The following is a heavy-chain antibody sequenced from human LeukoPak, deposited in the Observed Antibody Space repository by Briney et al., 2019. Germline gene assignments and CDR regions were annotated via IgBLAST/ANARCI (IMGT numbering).Heavy chain of an antibody. D-gene: IGHD1-26*01. Sequence: SETLSLTCTVSGGSISSYYWSWIRQPPGKGLEWIGYIYYSGSTNYNPSLKSRVTISVDTSKNQFSLKLSSVTAADTAVYYCAKIPWVGATNYWGQGTLVTVSS. CDR1: GGSISSYY. CDR3: AKIPWVGATNY. J-gene: IGHJ4*02. CDR2: IYYSGST. V-gene: IGHV4-59*01.